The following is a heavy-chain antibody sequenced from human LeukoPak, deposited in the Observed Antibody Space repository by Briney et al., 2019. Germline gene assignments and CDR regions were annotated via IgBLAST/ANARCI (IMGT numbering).Heavy chain of an antibody. J-gene: IGHJ4*02. CDR2: INLSGST. Sequence: SETLSLTRAVYGGSFSGDYWSGSRQPPGKGLGWSGGINLSGSTHSNPPLKSRVTISVDTSQNQFSLKLSSVAAADTAAYYSARGRGLDWGQGTLVTVSS. CDR1: GGSFSGDY. CDR3: ARGRGLD. V-gene: IGHV4-34*01.